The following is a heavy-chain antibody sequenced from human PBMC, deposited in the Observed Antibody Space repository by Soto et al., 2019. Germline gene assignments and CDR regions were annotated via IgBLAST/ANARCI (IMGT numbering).Heavy chain of an antibody. CDR2: VRGGSRAT. CDR3: TRGDGYGDL. CDR1: GFSVSTYA. J-gene: IGHJ5*02. Sequence: GGSLRLCCAASGFSVSTYAVTRVRQGPGKGLEWVSGVRGGSRATQYRDSVKGRFTTTTVYPEITAYVQMNSLRVEDTDVYYWTRGDGYGDLWGQGILVTVAS. D-gene: IGHD4-17*01. V-gene: IGHV3-23*01.